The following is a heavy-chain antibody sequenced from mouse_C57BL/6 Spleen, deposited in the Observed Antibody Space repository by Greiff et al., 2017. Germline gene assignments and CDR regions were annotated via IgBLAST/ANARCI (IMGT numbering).Heavy chain of an antibody. CDR3: ASGAVVAPYYAMDY. CDR2: IPPNSGST. CDR1: GYTFTSYW. D-gene: IGHD1-1*01. Sequence: VKLQQPGAELVKPGASVKLSCKASGYTFTSYWMHWVKQRPGQGLEWIGMIPPNSGSTNYNEKFKSKATLTVDKSSSTAYMQLSSLTSEDSAVYYCASGAVVAPYYAMDYWGQGTSVTVSS. V-gene: IGHV1-64*01. J-gene: IGHJ4*01.